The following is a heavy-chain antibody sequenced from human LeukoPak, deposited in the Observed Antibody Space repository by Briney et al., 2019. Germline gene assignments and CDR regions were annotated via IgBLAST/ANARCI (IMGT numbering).Heavy chain of an antibody. J-gene: IGHJ6*02. V-gene: IGHV1-18*01. CDR3: ARDPWIQLWLPYYYYYGMDV. CDR1: GYTLTSYG. D-gene: IGHD5-18*01. CDR2: ISAYNGNT. Sequence: GASVKVSCKASGYTLTSYGISWVRQAPGQGLEWMGWISAYNGNTNYAQKLQGRVTMTTDTSTSTAYMELRSLRSDDTAVYYCARDPWIQLWLPYYYYYGMDVWGQGTTVTVSS.